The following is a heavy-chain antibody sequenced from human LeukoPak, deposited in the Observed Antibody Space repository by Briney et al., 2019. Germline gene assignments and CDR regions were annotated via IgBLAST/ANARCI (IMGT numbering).Heavy chain of an antibody. D-gene: IGHD3-10*01. CDR1: GFTFSSYA. CDR3: ARGPGSGSSLYYYYGMDV. Sequence: PGGSLRLSCAASGFTFSSYAMHWVRQAPGKALEYVSAISSDGQTTFYVRSVKGRVTISRDNSNNTLYLQMGSLRPEDMAVYYCARGPGSGSSLYYYYGMDVWGQGTTVTISS. CDR2: ISSDGQTT. J-gene: IGHJ6*02. V-gene: IGHV3-64*01.